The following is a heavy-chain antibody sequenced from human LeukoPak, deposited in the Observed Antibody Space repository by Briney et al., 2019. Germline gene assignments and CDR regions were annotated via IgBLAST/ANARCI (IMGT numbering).Heavy chain of an antibody. V-gene: IGHV4-59*01. CDR3: ARTTMVRGTYYMDV. CDR1: GESFTDYY. Sequence: SETLSLTCALYGESFTDYYWSWIRQPPGKGLEWIGYIYYSGYTNYNPSLKSRVTISVDTSKNQFSLKLSSVTAADTAVYYCARTTMVRGTYYMDVWGKGTTVTISS. J-gene: IGHJ6*03. CDR2: IYYSGYT. D-gene: IGHD3-10*01.